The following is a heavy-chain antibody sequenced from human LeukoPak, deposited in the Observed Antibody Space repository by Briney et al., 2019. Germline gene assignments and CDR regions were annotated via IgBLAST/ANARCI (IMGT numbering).Heavy chain of an antibody. Sequence: SETLSLTCAVYGGSFSGYYWSWIRQPPGKGLEWIGEINHSGSTNYNPSLKSRVTISVDTSKSQFSLKLSSVTAADTAVYYCARHGYCSGGSCYSGVYYYYYMDVWGKGTTVTISS. D-gene: IGHD2-15*01. V-gene: IGHV4-34*01. CDR2: INHSGST. J-gene: IGHJ6*03. CDR3: ARHGYCSGGSCYSGVYYYYYMDV. CDR1: GGSFSGYY.